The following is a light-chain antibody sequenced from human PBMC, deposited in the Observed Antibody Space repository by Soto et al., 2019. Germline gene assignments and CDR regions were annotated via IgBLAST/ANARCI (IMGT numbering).Light chain of an antibody. J-gene: IGLJ2*01. CDR2: EVS. CDR1: SSDVGGYNF. V-gene: IGLV2-14*01. Sequence: QSALTQPASVSGSPGQSITISCTGTSSDVGGYNFVSWYQQHPGKAPKLIIYEVSDRPSGVSNRFSGSKSGNTASLTISGLQAEDEAHYHCSSYTSSSFHVLFGGGTKVTVL. CDR3: SSYTSSSFHVL.